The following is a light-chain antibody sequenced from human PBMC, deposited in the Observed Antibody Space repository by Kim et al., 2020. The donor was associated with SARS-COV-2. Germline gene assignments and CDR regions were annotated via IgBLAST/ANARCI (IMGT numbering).Light chain of an antibody. CDR2: DDS. CDR1: NIGIKS. CDR3: QVWDSSNDHPV. J-gene: IGLJ2*01. Sequence: SYELTQPPSVSVAPGKTARITCGGDNIGIKSVHWYQKKPGQAPVLVILDDSDRPSGIPERFSGSNSGNTATLTISTVEAGDEADYYCQVWDSSNDHPVFGGGTQLTVL. V-gene: IGLV3-21*01.